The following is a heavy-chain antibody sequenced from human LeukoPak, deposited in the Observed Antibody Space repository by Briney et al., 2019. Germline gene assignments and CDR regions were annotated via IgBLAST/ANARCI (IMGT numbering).Heavy chain of an antibody. J-gene: IGHJ4*02. V-gene: IGHV3-7*05. Sequence: PGGSLRLSCAASGFTFSTYWMSCVRQAPGKGLEWVANIKEDGSEKYYVDSVKGRFTISRDNAKNSVYLQMNSLRAEDTAVYYCAREQYGGKDYWGQGNLVSVSS. D-gene: IGHD4-23*01. CDR3: AREQYGGKDY. CDR2: IKEDGSEK. CDR1: GFTFSTYW.